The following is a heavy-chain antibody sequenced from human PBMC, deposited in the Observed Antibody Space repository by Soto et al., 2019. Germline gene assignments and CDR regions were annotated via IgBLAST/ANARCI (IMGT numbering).Heavy chain of an antibody. D-gene: IGHD6-13*01. CDR2: IWYDGSNK. Sequence: GGSLRLSCAASGFTFSSYGMHWVRQAPGKGLEWVAVIWYDGSNKYYADSVKGRFTISRDNSKNTLYLQMNSLRAEDTAVYYCARERPSSSWPYYFDYWGQGTLVTVSS. CDR1: GFTFSSYG. CDR3: ARERPSSSWPYYFDY. J-gene: IGHJ4*02. V-gene: IGHV3-33*01.